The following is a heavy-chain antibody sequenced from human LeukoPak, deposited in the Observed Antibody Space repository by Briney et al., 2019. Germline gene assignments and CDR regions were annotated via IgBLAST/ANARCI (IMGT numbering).Heavy chain of an antibody. CDR1: GGSISSSSYY. V-gene: IGHV4-39*01. CDR2: IYYSGST. J-gene: IGHJ4*02. D-gene: IGHD5-24*01. CDR3: ARLSLYNTQDY. Sequence: SETLSLTCTISGGSISSSSYYWSWIRQPPGKGLEWIGSIYYSGSTYYNPSLKSRVTISVDTSKNQFSLKLSSVTAADTAVYYCARLSLYNTQDYWGQGTLVAVSS.